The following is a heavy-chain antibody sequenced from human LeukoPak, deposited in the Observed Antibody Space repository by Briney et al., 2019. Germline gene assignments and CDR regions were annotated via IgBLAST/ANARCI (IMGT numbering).Heavy chain of an antibody. Sequence: PSQTLSLTCTVSGGSISSGGYYWTWIRQPPGKGLEWIGYIYQSGTTYYNPSLKSRVTLSVDRSKNQFSLNLTSVTAADTAVYYCARDPNWGSGGYFVNWGQGTLVTVSS. J-gene: IGHJ4*02. D-gene: IGHD7-27*01. V-gene: IGHV4-30-2*01. CDR3: ARDPNWGSGGYFVN. CDR1: GGSISSGGYY. CDR2: IYQSGTT.